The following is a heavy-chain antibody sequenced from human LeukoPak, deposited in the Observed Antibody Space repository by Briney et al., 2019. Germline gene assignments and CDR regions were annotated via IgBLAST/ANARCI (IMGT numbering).Heavy chain of an antibody. CDR3: ARDSGYYDFWSGYLYPFDY. V-gene: IGHV6-1*01. CDR2: TYYRSKWYN. D-gene: IGHD3-3*01. J-gene: IGHJ4*02. CDR1: GDSVSSKSTA. Sequence: SQTLSLTCAISGDSVSSKSTAWNWIRQSPSRGLEWLGRTYYRSKWYNDYAVSVKSRITINPDTSKNQFSLQLNSVTPEDTAVYYCARDSGYYDFWSGYLYPFDYWGQGTLVTASS.